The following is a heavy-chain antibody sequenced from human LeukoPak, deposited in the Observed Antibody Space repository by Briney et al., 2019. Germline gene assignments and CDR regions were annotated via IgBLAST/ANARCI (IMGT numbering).Heavy chain of an antibody. CDR3: ARERLDSSGYYADY. D-gene: IGHD3-22*01. CDR1: GFTFRIYA. CDR2: ISGSDGST. V-gene: IGHV3-23*01. Sequence: GGSLRLSCAASGFTFRIYAMSWVRQAPGKGPEWVSAISGSDGSTNYADSVKGRITISRDNSKNTLYLQMNSLRAEDTAVYYCARERLDSSGYYADYWGQGTLVTVSS. J-gene: IGHJ4*02.